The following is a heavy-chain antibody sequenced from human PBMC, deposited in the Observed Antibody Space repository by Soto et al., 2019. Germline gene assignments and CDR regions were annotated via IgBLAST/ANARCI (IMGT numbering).Heavy chain of an antibody. V-gene: IGHV3-53*01. J-gene: IGHJ4*02. CDR3: ARVPHRFRSASNYI. CDR1: GITVSGNY. D-gene: IGHD6-6*01. Sequence: GGSLRLSCAASGITVSGNYMAWVRQAPGKGLEWVSLIYSGGSTFYTDSVRGRFIISRDNSKNTLYLQMNSLRAEDTAMYYCARVPHRFRSASNYIWGQGTLVTVSS. CDR2: IYSGGST.